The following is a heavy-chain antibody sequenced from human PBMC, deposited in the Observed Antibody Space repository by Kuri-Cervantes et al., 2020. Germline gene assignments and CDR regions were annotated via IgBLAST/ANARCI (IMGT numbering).Heavy chain of an antibody. CDR1: GGSIISYY. J-gene: IGHJ3*02. V-gene: IGHV4-4*07. CDR2: IYTSGST. D-gene: IGHD2-2*01. CDR3: ARAPGSRGVVPAAFDI. Sequence: SEILSPTFTVPGGSIISYYWSWIRQPDGKGLEWIGRIYTSGSTNYNPSLKRRVTLSVDTSKNQYCLKLSSVTAAETAVYYCARAPGSRGVVPAAFDIWGQGTMVTVSS.